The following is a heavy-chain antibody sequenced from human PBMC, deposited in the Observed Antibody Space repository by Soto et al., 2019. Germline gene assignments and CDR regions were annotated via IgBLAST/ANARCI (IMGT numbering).Heavy chain of an antibody. CDR3: SRQASDFWSGKPQYYMDV. J-gene: IGHJ6*03. V-gene: IGHV3-73*01. D-gene: IGHD3-3*01. CDR2: IRSKPNNYAT. CDR1: GFTFSGSA. Sequence: EVQLVESGGGLVQPGGSLKLSCAASGFTFSGSAMHWVRQASGKGLEWVGRIRSKPNNYATAYGASVKGTFTISRDDSKNTAYLQMTSLNTEDTAVYYCSRQASDFWSGKPQYYMDVWGKGTTVTVSS.